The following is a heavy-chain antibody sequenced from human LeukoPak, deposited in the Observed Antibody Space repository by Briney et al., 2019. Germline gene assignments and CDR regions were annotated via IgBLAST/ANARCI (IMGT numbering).Heavy chain of an antibody. Sequence: ASVKVSCKASGYTLTGYYMHWVRQAPGQGLEWMGWINPNSGGTNYAQKFQGWVTMTRDTSISTAYMELSRLRSDDTAVYYCARDSGSGWYDFYYWGQGTLVTVSS. V-gene: IGHV1-2*04. CDR2: INPNSGGT. CDR1: GYTLTGYY. CDR3: ARDSGSGWYDFYY. J-gene: IGHJ4*02. D-gene: IGHD6-19*01.